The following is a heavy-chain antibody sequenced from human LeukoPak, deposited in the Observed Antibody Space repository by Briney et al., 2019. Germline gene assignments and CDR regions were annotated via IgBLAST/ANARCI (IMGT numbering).Heavy chain of an antibody. D-gene: IGHD3-10*01. V-gene: IGHV4-34*01. CDR1: GGSFSGYY. CDR3: ARVKGGYYGSGYFDY. Sequence: SETLSLTCAVYGGSFSGYYWSWIRQPPGKGLEWIGEINHSESTNYNPSLKSRVTVSVDTSKNQFSLKLSSVTAADTAVYYCARVKGGYYGSGYFDYWGQGTLVTVSS. CDR2: INHSEST. J-gene: IGHJ4*02.